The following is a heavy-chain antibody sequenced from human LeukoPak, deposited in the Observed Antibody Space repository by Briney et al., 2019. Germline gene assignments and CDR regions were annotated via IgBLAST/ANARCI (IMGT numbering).Heavy chain of an antibody. J-gene: IGHJ4*02. CDR3: ARESGGLDY. V-gene: IGHV3-23*01. CDR1: GFTFGSYA. CDR2: ISRSGGST. D-gene: IGHD4-23*01. Sequence: GGSLRLSCAASGFTFGSYAMTWVRQAPGKGLEWVSAISRSGGSTYYADSVKGRFTISRDNSKNTLYLQMNSLGAEDTAVYYCARESGGLDYWGQGTPVTVSS.